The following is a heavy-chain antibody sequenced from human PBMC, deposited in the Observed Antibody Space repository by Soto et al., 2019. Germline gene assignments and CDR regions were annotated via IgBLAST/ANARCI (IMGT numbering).Heavy chain of an antibody. Sequence: GASVWVSCKASGRAFSSNTISWVRQAPGQGLEWMGRIIPILGIANYAQKFQGRVTITADKSTSTAYMELSSLRSEDTAVYYCERVVRSSWKDDAFDIWGQGTMVTVSS. V-gene: IGHV1-69*02. CDR3: ERVVRSSWKDDAFDI. CDR2: IIPILGIA. CDR1: GRAFSSNT. D-gene: IGHD6-13*01. J-gene: IGHJ3*02.